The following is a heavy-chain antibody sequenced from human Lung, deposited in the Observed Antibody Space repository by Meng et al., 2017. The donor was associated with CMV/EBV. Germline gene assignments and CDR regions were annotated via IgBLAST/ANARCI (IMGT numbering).Heavy chain of an antibody. Sequence: QVQLVELGGGLVKPGGARRRSCTGSGFTFSDYYMSWIRQAPGKGLEWVSYISPTTGYTEYADSVKGRFTISRDNAKNSLFLQMNSLRSEDTAVYYCARDFSLYRTSGVQWGQGTLVTVSS. J-gene: IGHJ4*02. V-gene: IGHV3-11*05. CDR3: ARDFSLYRTSGVQ. D-gene: IGHD2-8*01. CDR2: ISPTTGYT. CDR1: GFTFSDYY.